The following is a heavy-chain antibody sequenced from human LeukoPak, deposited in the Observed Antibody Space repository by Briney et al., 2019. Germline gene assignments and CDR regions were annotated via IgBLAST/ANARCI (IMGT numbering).Heavy chain of an antibody. CDR1: GVSVTNYH. Sequence: PSETLSLTCTVSGVSVTNYHWAWIRQPAGKGLEWIGRMYISGSTNYNPSLKSRVTISIDKTKNEFSLRLRSVTAADTAVYYCARDYLVGAPLDSWGQGTLVTVSP. D-gene: IGHD1-26*01. V-gene: IGHV4-4*07. CDR3: ARDYLVGAPLDS. CDR2: MYISGST. J-gene: IGHJ4*02.